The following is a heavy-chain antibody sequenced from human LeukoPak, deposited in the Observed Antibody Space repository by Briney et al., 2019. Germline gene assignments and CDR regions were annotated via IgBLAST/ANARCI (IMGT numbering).Heavy chain of an antibody. D-gene: IGHD1-14*01. J-gene: IGHJ6*02. V-gene: IGHV4-59*08. Sequence: SETLSLTCAVSGGSITAYHWTWIRQPPGKGLEWIAYINYSGSTKYNPSFKSRATISLDASQNQFSLKLNSVTAADTAVYYCARLEPYGMDVWGQGTTVTVSS. CDR2: INYSGST. CDR3: ARLEPYGMDV. CDR1: GGSITAYH.